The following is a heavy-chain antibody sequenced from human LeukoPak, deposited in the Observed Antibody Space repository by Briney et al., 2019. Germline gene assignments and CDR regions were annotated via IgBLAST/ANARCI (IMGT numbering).Heavy chain of an antibody. J-gene: IGHJ6*03. CDR2: IIPIFGTA. Sequence: SVKVSCKASGGTFSSYAISWVRQAPGQGLEWMGGIIPIFGTANYAQKFQGRVTITTDEPTSTAYMELSSLRSEDTAVYYCARNKYYYYYMDVWGKGTTVTVSS. D-gene: IGHD1/OR15-1a*01. CDR1: GGTFSSYA. CDR3: ARNKYYYYYMDV. V-gene: IGHV1-69*05.